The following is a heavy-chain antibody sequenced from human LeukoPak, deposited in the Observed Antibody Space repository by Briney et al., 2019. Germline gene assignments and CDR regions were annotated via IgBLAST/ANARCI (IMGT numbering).Heavy chain of an antibody. D-gene: IGHD3-10*01. CDR1: GFTFSSYA. J-gene: IGHJ4*02. V-gene: IGHV3-23*01. CDR3: AKDLRAYGSGSYEDY. CDR2: ISGSGGST. Sequence: PGGSLRLACAASGFTFSSYAMSWVRQAPGKGLGWVSAISGSGGSTYYADSVKGRFTISRDNSKNTLYLQMNSLRAEDTAVYYCAKDLRAYGSGSYEDYWGQGTLVTVSS.